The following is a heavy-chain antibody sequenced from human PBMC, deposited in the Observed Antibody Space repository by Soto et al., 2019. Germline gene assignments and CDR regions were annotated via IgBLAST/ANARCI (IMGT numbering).Heavy chain of an antibody. Sequence: GKVSCRASGYTFTSYSMHWVRRAPGQGLEWMGIINPSGGSTSYAQKFQGRVTMTRDTSTSTVYMELSSLRYEDTAVHYCARDYATTPAGWFDPWGQGTLVTVSS. J-gene: IGHJ5*02. CDR1: GYTFTSYS. CDR2: INPSGGST. CDR3: ARDYATTPAGWFDP. V-gene: IGHV1-46*01. D-gene: IGHD4-17*01.